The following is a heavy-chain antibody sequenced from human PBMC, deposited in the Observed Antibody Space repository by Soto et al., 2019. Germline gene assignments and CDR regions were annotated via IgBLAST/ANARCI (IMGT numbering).Heavy chain of an antibody. CDR3: ARVGSSYCFYWFDP. Sequence: VASVKGSCKASGGTFSSYAISWVRQAPGQGLEWMGGIIPIFGTANYAQKFQGRVTITADKSTSTAYMELSSLRSEDTPVYYCARVGSSYCFYWFDPSRQGTLVTVSS. CDR1: GGTFSSYA. V-gene: IGHV1-69*06. CDR2: IIPIFGTA. J-gene: IGHJ5*02. D-gene: IGHD5-18*01.